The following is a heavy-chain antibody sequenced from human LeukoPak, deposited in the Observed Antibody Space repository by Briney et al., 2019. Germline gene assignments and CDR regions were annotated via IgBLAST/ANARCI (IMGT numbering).Heavy chain of an antibody. CDR2: INHSGST. CDR1: GGSFSGYY. V-gene: IGHV4-34*01. Sequence: SETLSLTCAVYGGSFSGYYWSWIRQPPGKGLEWIGEINHSGSTNYNPSLKSRVTISVDKSKTQFSLKLSSVTAADTAVYYCAVEVLGYWGQGTLVTVSS. J-gene: IGHJ4*02. D-gene: IGHD5-24*01. CDR3: AVEVLGY.